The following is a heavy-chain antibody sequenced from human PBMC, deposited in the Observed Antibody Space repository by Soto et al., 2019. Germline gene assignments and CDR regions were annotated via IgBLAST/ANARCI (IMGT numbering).Heavy chain of an antibody. Sequence: NPSETLSLTCTVSGGSVSSDSYFWSWIRQPPGKGLEWIGYISYTGSTNQKPSLKSRVTMSVDTSKNRFSLRLTSVTAADTAVYFCARSGSAYSQSYFDNWGQGALVTVSS. CDR2: ISYTGST. D-gene: IGHD3-22*01. CDR1: GGSVSSDSYF. V-gene: IGHV4-61*01. J-gene: IGHJ4*02. CDR3: ARSGSAYSQSYFDN.